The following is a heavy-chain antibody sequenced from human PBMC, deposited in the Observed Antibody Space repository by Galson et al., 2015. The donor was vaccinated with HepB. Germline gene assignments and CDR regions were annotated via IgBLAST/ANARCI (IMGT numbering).Heavy chain of an antibody. Sequence: SLRLSCAASGFTFSSYWMSWVRQAPGKGLEWVANIKQDGSEKYYVDSVKGRFTISRDNAKNSLYLQMNSLRAEDTAVYYCARDQLDYYGSGSYPRGGFDYWGQGTLVTVSS. V-gene: IGHV3-7*03. D-gene: IGHD3-10*01. CDR1: GFTFSSYW. CDR3: ARDQLDYYGSGSYPRGGFDY. CDR2: IKQDGSEK. J-gene: IGHJ4*02.